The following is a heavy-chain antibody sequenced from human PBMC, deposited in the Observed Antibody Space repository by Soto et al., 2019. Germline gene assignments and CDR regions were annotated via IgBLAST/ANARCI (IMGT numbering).Heavy chain of an antibody. Sequence: SETLSLTCSVSGGSISSGYYYWGWIRQPPGKGLEWIGSIYHSGSTYYNPSLKSRVTISVDTSKNQFSLKLSSVTAADTAVYYCAREKDRSSSWSQINYFDYWGQGTLVTVSS. J-gene: IGHJ4*02. D-gene: IGHD6-13*01. V-gene: IGHV4-39*07. CDR3: AREKDRSSSWSQINYFDY. CDR2: IYHSGST. CDR1: GGSISSGYYY.